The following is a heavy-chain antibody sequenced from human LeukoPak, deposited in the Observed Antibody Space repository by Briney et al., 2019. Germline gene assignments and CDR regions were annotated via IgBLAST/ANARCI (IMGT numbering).Heavy chain of an antibody. V-gene: IGHV3-30-3*01. Sequence: SGESLRLSCAASGFTFSSYAMHWVRQAPGKGLEWVAVISYDGSNKYYADSVKGRFTISRDNSKNTLYLQMNSLRAEDTAVYYCARDLVYGDPDLSYYGMDVWGQGTTVTVSS. CDR1: GFTFSSYA. D-gene: IGHD4-17*01. CDR2: ISYDGSNK. J-gene: IGHJ6*02. CDR3: ARDLVYGDPDLSYYGMDV.